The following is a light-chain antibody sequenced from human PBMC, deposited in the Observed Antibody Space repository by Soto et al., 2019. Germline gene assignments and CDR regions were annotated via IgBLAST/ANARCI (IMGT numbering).Light chain of an antibody. J-gene: IGKJ2*01. Sequence: DIVMTQSPATLSVSPGERATLSCRSSQSVSSKLAWYQQKPGQAPRLVIYQASTRATGVPARFSGSGSGTEFTLTISSLQAEDSAVYFCQQYDAPATFGQGTKVDIK. CDR3: QQYDAPAT. CDR1: QSVSSK. CDR2: QAS. V-gene: IGKV3-15*01.